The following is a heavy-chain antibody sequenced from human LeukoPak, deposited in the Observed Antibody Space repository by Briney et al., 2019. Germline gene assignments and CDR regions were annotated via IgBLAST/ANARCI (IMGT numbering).Heavy chain of an antibody. CDR3: VRQDCSSGSCYLDY. J-gene: IGHJ4*02. V-gene: IGHV3-30*04. Sequence: GGSLRLSCAASGFTFSNYAMHWVRQAPGKGLDWVAVISFHGRDKFYADCVKGRLTISRDNSKNTLFVQMNSLRVEDTAVYYCVRQDCSSGSCYLDYWGQGILVTVSS. D-gene: IGHD2-15*01. CDR2: ISFHGRDK. CDR1: GFTFSNYA.